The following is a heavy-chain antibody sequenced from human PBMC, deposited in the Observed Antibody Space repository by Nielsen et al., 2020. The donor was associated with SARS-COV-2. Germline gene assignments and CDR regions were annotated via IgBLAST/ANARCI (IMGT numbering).Heavy chain of an antibody. D-gene: IGHD1-26*01. Sequence: GGSLRLSCAASGFTFSSYAISWVRQAPGKGLEWVSAISGSGGSTYYADSVKGRFTISRDNSKNTLYLQMNSLRAEDTAVYYCAKDSSGSYHFDYWGQGTLVTVSS. CDR3: AKDSSGSYHFDY. J-gene: IGHJ4*02. CDR2: ISGSGGST. CDR1: GFTFSSYA. V-gene: IGHV3-23*01.